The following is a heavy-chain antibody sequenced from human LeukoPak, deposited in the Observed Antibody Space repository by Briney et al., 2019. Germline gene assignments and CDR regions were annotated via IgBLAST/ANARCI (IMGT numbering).Heavy chain of an antibody. CDR2: ISAYNGNT. D-gene: IGHD6-19*01. J-gene: IGHJ2*01. CDR1: GYTFTSYG. V-gene: IGHV1-18*01. CDR3: ARTSSSGWYPWYFDL. Sequence: ASVKVSCKASGYTFTSYGISWVRQAPGQGLVWMGWISAYNGNTNYAQKLQGRVTMTTDTSTSTAYMELRSLRSDNTAVYYCARTSSSGWYPWYFDLWGRGTLVTVSS.